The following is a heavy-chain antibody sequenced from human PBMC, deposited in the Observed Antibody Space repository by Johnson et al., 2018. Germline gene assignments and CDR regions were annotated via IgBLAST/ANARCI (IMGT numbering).Heavy chain of an antibody. CDR1: GFTFSSYW. D-gene: IGHD4-17*01. CDR2: IKQDGSEK. J-gene: IGHJ3*02. CDR3: ARDPHGDYPPVAFDI. V-gene: IGHV3-7*03. Sequence: VQLVESGGGLVQPGGSXRLSCAASGFTFSSYWMSWVRQAPGKGLEWVANIKQDGSEKYYVDSVKGRFTISRDNAKNSLYLQMNSLRAEDTAVYYCARDPHGDYPPVAFDIWGQGTMVTVSS.